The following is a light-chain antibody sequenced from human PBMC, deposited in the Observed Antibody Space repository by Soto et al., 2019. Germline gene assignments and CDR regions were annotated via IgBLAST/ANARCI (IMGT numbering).Light chain of an antibody. CDR3: QQSHSSPLT. CDR1: QSIGPY. Sequence: DLQMTQSPSSLSASVGDRVTITCRASQSIGPYLSWYQQKPGKPPSLLIYVAPALEGGVPSRFSGSGSGTDFTLTISSLQPEDFATYFCQQSHSSPLTFGQGTKVEI. V-gene: IGKV1-39*01. CDR2: VAP. J-gene: IGKJ1*01.